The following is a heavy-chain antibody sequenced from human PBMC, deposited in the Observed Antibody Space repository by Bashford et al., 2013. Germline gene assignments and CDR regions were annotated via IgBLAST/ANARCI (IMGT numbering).Heavy chain of an antibody. CDR2: ITSSGSSI. J-gene: IGHJ4*02. Sequence: GGSLRLSCVASGFTFSTYEMNWVRQAPGKGLEWVSYITSSGSSIYYADSVKGRFTISRDNAKNSLYLQMNSLRAEDTATYYCVSGYRYGSDYWGQGTLVTVSS. CDR3: VSGYRYGSDY. V-gene: IGHV3-48*03. D-gene: IGHD5-18*01. CDR1: GFTFSTYE.